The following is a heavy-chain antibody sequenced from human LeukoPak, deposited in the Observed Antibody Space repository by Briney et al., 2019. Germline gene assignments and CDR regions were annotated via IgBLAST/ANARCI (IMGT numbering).Heavy chain of an antibody. CDR1: GLTFSTYW. J-gene: IGHJ4*02. D-gene: IGHD6-13*01. Sequence: PGGSLRLSCAASGLTFSTYWMSWVRQAPGKGLEWVANIKQDGGEKYYVDSVKGRVTISRDNAKNSLYLQMNSLRAEDTAMYYCARDSAGNDYWGQGTLVTVSS. CDR3: ARDSAGNDY. V-gene: IGHV3-7*01. CDR2: IKQDGGEK.